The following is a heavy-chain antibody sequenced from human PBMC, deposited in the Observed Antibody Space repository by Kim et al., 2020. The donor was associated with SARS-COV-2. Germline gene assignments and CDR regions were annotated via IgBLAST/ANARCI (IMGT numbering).Heavy chain of an antibody. CDR1: GDSVSSNSAA. CDR3: ARDLAYDSSGYYFPFDY. J-gene: IGHJ4*02. V-gene: IGHV6-1*01. Sequence: SQTLSLTCAISGDSVSSNSAAWNWIRQSPSRGLEWLGRTYYRSKWYNDYAVSVKSRITINPDTSKNQFSLQLNSVTPEDTAVYYCARDLAYDSSGYYFPFDYWGQGTLVTVSS. D-gene: IGHD3-22*01. CDR2: TYYRSKWYN.